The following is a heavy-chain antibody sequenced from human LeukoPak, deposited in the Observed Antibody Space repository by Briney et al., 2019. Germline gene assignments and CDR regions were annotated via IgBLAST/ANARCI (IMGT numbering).Heavy chain of an antibody. Sequence: PGGSLRLSCAASGFTFSSYTISWVRQAPGKGLEWVSSISSSSSYIYYADSVKGRFTISRDNAKNTLYLQLNSLRSEDTAVYYCARDGRSTPLAIDIWGQGTMVTVSS. CDR3: ARDGRSTPLAIDI. CDR2: ISSSSSYI. J-gene: IGHJ3*02. D-gene: IGHD3-3*01. V-gene: IGHV3-21*01. CDR1: GFTFSSYT.